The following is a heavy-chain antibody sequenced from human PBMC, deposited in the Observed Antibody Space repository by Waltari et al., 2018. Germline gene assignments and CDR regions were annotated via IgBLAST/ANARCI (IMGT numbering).Heavy chain of an antibody. CDR1: GFTVTNNY. CDR3: ARDLGEWLRIKGQFDY. V-gene: IGHV3-66*03. Sequence: EVQLVESGGGLIQPGGSLRISCAASGFTVTNNYITWVRQAPGKGLEWVSLIYSGGGTYYADSVRGRFTISRDNSKNTLYLQMNSLRAEDTAVYYCARDLGEWLRIKGQFDYWGQGTLVTVSS. J-gene: IGHJ4*02. D-gene: IGHD5-12*01. CDR2: IYSGGGT.